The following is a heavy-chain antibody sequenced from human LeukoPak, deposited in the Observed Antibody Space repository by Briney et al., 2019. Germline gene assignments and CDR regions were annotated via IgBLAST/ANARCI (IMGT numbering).Heavy chain of an antibody. J-gene: IGHJ6*02. CDR3: ARDIYYGSGSYSYYYGMDV. CDR1: GYTFTSYG. Sequence: GASVKVSCKASGYTFTSYGISWVRPAPGQGLEWMGWISAYNGNTNYAQKLQGRVTMTTDTSTSTAYMELRSLRSDDTAVYYCARDIYYGSGSYSYYYGMDVWGQGTTVTVSS. CDR2: ISAYNGNT. D-gene: IGHD3-10*01. V-gene: IGHV1-18*01.